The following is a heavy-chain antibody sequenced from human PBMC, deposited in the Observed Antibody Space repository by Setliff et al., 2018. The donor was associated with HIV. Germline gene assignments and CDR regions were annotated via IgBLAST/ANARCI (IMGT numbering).Heavy chain of an antibody. D-gene: IGHD2-8*01. CDR2: IDSNNGNR. J-gene: IGHJ6*03. Sequence: ASVKVSCKASGYSLSTYAISWVRQAPGQGLEWMGWIDSNNGNRNFAQKFRGRATMTTDISTNTAYMEVRSLSFDDTAVYYCVRLTADRTNYYYYRDVWGKGTTVTVSS. CDR3: VRLTADRTNYYYYRDV. V-gene: IGHV1-18*01. CDR1: GYSLSTYA.